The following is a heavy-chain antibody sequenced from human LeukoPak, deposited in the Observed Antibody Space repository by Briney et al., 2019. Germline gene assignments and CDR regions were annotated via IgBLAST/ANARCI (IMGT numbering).Heavy chain of an antibody. J-gene: IGHJ4*02. CDR3: ARAQDGPYYDSRADY. Sequence: GGSLRLSCAASGFTFSSYAMHWVRQAPGKGLEYVSAISSNGGSTYYANSVKGRFTISRDNSKNTLYLQMGSLRAEDMAVYYCARAQDGPYYDSRADYWGQGTLVTVSS. D-gene: IGHD3-22*01. CDR2: ISSNGGST. V-gene: IGHV3-64*01. CDR1: GFTFSSYA.